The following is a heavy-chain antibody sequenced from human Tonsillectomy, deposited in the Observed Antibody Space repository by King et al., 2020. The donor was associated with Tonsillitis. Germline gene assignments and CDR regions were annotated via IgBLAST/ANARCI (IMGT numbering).Heavy chain of an antibody. J-gene: IGHJ4*02. CDR2: IYHSGSA. Sequence: QLQESGPGLVKPSETLSLTCAVSNYSISSGYYWGWIRQPPGKGLEWIGSIYHSGSAYYNPSLKSGITISVDTSNNQFSLTLSSVTAADTAVYFCASHDVVTGYYHFDYWGQGTLVTVSS. D-gene: IGHD3-9*01. V-gene: IGHV4-38-2*01. CDR1: NYSISSGYY. CDR3: ASHDVVTGYYHFDY.